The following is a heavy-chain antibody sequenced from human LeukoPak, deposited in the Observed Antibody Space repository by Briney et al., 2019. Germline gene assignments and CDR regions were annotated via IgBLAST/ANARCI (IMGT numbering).Heavy chain of an antibody. CDR1: GYIFTSYA. Sequence: ASVTVSCKASGYIFTSYAMHWVRQAPGQRLEWMGWINAGNGNTKYSQKFQGRVTITRDTSATTVYMELSSLRSEDTAVYYCARGMGILMATIGRLEYWGQGTLVTVSS. CDR2: INAGNGNT. D-gene: IGHD5-12*01. J-gene: IGHJ4*02. V-gene: IGHV1-3*01. CDR3: ARGMGILMATIGRLEY.